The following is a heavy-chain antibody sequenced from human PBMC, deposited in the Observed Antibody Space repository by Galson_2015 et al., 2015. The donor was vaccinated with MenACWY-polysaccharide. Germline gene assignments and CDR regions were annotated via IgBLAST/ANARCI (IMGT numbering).Heavy chain of an antibody. Sequence: SLRLSCAASGFTFNGYAMHRVRHAPGKGLEWVALVNWDGTNTYYADSVKGRFTISRDNSKNSLYLQMNSLRTEDTALYYCAKDDSGSYPYWGQGTLVTVSS. CDR2: VNWDGTNT. J-gene: IGHJ4*02. V-gene: IGHV3-43*02. CDR3: AKDDSGSYPY. CDR1: GFTFNGYA. D-gene: IGHD3-10*01.